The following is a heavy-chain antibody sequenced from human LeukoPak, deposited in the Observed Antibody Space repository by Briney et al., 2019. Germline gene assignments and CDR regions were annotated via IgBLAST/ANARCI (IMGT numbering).Heavy chain of an antibody. D-gene: IGHD3-22*01. CDR1: GYTFTSYG. J-gene: IGHJ4*02. V-gene: IGHV1-18*01. CDR3: ARASEDDSINPASYFVY. CDR2: SSAYNGNT. Sequence: GASVTVSCKASGYTFTSYGISWVRQAPGQGLEWMGWSSAYNGNTNYAQKLQGRVTMTTDTSTSTAYMELRSLRSDDTAVYYSARASEDDSINPASYFVYWGQGTLVTVSS.